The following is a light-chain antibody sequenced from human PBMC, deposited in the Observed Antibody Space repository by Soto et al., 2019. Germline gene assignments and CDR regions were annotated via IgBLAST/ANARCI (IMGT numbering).Light chain of an antibody. V-gene: IGLV2-8*01. CDR2: EVS. CDR3: SSYAGSNNFVV. Sequence: QSALTQPPSASGSPGQSVTISCTGTSSDVGGYNYVSWYQQHLGKAPKLMIYEVSKRPSGVPDRFSGSKSGNTASLTVSGFQAEDEADYYCSSYAGSNNFVVFGGGTKLTVL. CDR1: SSDVGGYNY. J-gene: IGLJ2*01.